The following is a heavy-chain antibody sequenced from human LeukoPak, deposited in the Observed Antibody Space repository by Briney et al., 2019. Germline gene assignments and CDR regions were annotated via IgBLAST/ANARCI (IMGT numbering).Heavy chain of an antibody. V-gene: IGHV4-59*11. CDR2: IYYSRST. Sequence: SETLSLTCTVSGGSISGHYWSWIRQPPGKGLEWIGYIYYSRSTNYNPSLKSRVTISVDTSKNQFSLKVSSVTAADTAVYYGARHDSSGGIDWFDPWGQGTLVTVSS. CDR3: ARHDSSGGIDWFDP. CDR1: GGSISGHY. J-gene: IGHJ5*02. D-gene: IGHD3-16*01.